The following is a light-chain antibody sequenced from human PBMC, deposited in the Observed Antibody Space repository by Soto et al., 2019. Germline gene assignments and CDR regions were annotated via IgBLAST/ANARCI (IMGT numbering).Light chain of an antibody. CDR3: QQYSTYSLT. CDR1: QDVTTG. Sequence: DVQMTQTPSTLSASVGDRVTITCRTSQDVTTGLAWYQQKPGKAPKLLIYDASSLEGGVPSRFSGSGSGTESTLTISSLQPDDFATYHCQQYSTYSLTFGGGTKV. J-gene: IGKJ4*01. V-gene: IGKV1-5*01. CDR2: DAS.